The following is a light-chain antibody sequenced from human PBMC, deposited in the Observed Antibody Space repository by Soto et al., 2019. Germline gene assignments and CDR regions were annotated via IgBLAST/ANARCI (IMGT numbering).Light chain of an antibody. CDR2: KAS. CDR1: QGISSF. V-gene: IGKV1-5*03. CDR3: QHYNSYSEA. Sequence: DIQMTQSPSTLSGSVGDRVTITCRASQGISSFLAWYQQKPGKAPKLLIYKASTLKSGVPSRFSGSGSGTEFTLTISSLRPDDFATYYCQHYNSYSEAFGQGTKVDI. J-gene: IGKJ1*01.